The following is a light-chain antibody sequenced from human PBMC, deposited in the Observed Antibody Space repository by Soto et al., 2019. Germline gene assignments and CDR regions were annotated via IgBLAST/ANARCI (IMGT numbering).Light chain of an antibody. CDR3: QSYDSSLSGLYV. CDR1: SSNIGAGYD. Sequence: QLVLTQPPSVSGAPGQRVTISCTGSSSNIGAGYDVHWYQQLPGTAPKLLIYGNSNRPSGVPDRFSGSKSGTSASLAITGLPADDEADYYSQSYDSSLSGLYVIGTGIKFTVL. J-gene: IGLJ1*01. CDR2: GNS. V-gene: IGLV1-40*01.